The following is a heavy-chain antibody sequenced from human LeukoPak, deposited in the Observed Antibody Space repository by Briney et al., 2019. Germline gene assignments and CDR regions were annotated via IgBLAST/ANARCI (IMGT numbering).Heavy chain of an antibody. Sequence: SETLSLTCTVSGGSISSYYWSWIRQPPGKGLEWIGYIHYSGSTNYNPSLKSRVTISVDTSKNQFSLKLSSVTAADTAVYYCASSGSGWFYYYYGMDVWGKGTTVTVSS. D-gene: IGHD6-19*01. CDR3: ASSGSGWFYYYYGMDV. CDR1: GGSISSYY. CDR2: IHYSGST. J-gene: IGHJ6*04. V-gene: IGHV4-59*01.